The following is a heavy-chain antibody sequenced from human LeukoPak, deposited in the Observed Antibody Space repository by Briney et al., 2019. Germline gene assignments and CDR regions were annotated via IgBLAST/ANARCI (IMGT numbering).Heavy chain of an antibody. D-gene: IGHD3-10*01. Sequence: SETLSLTCTVSGGSISSSSYYWGWIRQPPGKGLEWIGSIYYSGSTYYNPSLKSRVAISVDTSKNQFSLKLSSVTAADTAAYYCARHMAPRYYYYMDVWGKGTTVTVSS. V-gene: IGHV4-39*01. CDR2: IYYSGST. CDR1: GGSISSSSYY. J-gene: IGHJ6*03. CDR3: ARHMAPRYYYYMDV.